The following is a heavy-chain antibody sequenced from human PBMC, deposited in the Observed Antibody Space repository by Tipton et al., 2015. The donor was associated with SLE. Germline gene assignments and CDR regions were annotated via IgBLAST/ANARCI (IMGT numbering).Heavy chain of an antibody. V-gene: IGHV4-59*11. D-gene: IGHD2-2*01. Sequence: TLSLTCTVSGGSISSHYLSWIRQPPGKGLEWIGYIYYSGSTKYNPSLQSRVTISLDTSDNQFSLKLGSVTAADTAVYYCAKSVYCSRTGCLRCDCWGQGTLVTVSS. CDR2: IYYSGST. CDR1: GGSISSHY. CDR3: AKSVYCSRTGCLRCDC. J-gene: IGHJ4*02.